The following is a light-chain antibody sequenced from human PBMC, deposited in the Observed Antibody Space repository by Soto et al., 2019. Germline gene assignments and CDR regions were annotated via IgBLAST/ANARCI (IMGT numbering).Light chain of an antibody. CDR3: SSYTSSSTLCV. J-gene: IGLJ1*01. V-gene: IGLV2-14*01. Sequence: STLTPLHHESGSPANSLSIFCTGTSSDVGGYNYVSWYQQHPGKAPKLMIYDVSNRPSGVSNRFSGSKPGNTASLTISGLQAEDEADYYCSSYTSSSTLCVFGAGP. CDR1: SSDVGGYNY. CDR2: DVS.